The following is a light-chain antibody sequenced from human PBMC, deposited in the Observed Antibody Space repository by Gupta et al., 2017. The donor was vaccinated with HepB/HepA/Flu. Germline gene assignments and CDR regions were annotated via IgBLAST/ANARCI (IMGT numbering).Light chain of an antibody. CDR3: QQYDNWPRT. V-gene: IGKV3-15*01. J-gene: IGKJ1*01. CDR2: HAS. CDR1: QRVRSN. Sequence: EIVMTQSPATLSVSPGERANLSCRASQRVRSNVVWYQQKPGQAPRLLIYHASTRATGIPARFSGSGSGTEFTLTISSLQSEDFAVYHCQQYDNWPRTFGQGTKVDIK.